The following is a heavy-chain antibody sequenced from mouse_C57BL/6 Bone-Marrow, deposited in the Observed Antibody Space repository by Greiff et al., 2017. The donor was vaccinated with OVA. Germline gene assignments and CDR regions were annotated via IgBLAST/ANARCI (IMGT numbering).Heavy chain of an antibody. J-gene: IGHJ1*03. V-gene: IGHV1-80*01. CDR3: ARGGDSSCPFWYFDV. CDR1: GYAFSSYW. CDR2: IYPGDGDT. Sequence: VQLQQSGAELVKPGASVKISCKASGYAFSSYWMNWVKQRPGQGLEWIGQIYPGDGDTNYNGKFKGKATLTADKSSSTAYMQLSSLTSEDSAVYFCARGGDSSCPFWYFDVWGTGTTVTVSS. D-gene: IGHD1-1*01.